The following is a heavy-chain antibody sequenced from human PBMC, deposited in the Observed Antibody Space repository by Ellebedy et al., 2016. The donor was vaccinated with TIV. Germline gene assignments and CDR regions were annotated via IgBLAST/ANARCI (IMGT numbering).Heavy chain of an antibody. V-gene: IGHV1-18*01. J-gene: IGHJ6*02. Sequence: ASVKVSCXASGYTFTSYGISWVRQAPGQGLEWMGWISAYNGNTNYAQKLQGRVTMTTDTSTSTAYMELRSLRSDDTAVYYCARDGGSSGWYYYYGMDVWGQGTTVTVSS. CDR2: ISAYNGNT. CDR1: GYTFTSYG. D-gene: IGHD6-19*01. CDR3: ARDGGSSGWYYYYGMDV.